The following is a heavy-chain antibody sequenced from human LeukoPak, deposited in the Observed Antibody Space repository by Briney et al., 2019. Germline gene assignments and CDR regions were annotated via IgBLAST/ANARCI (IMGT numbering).Heavy chain of an antibody. D-gene: IGHD6-13*01. J-gene: IGHJ3*02. CDR1: GGSISSSSYY. V-gene: IGHV4-39*07. CDR2: IYYSGGT. CDR3: ARLLSAAASFDI. Sequence: SETLSLTCTVSGGSISSSSYYWGWIRQPPGKGLEWIGHIYYSGGTYYNPSLPSLKSRVTISVDTSKNQFSLKLSSVTAADTAVYYCARLLSAAASFDIWGQGTMVTVSS.